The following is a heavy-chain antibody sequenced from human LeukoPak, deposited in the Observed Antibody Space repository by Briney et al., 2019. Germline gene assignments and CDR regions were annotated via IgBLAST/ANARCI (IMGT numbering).Heavy chain of an antibody. CDR1: GGSISSSSYY. CDR2: IYYSGST. D-gene: IGHD3-10*01. V-gene: IGHV4-39*07. CDR3: ARVLGVAFDI. J-gene: IGHJ3*02. Sequence: ETLSLTCTVSGGSISSSSYYWGWLRQPPGKGLEWLGSIYYSGSTYYNPSLKSRVTISVDTSKNQFSLKLSSVTAADTAVYYCARVLGVAFDIWGQGTMVTVSS.